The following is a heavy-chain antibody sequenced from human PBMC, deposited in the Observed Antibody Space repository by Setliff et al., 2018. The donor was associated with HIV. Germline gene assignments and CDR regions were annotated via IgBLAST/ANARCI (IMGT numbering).Heavy chain of an antibody. V-gene: IGHV5-51*01. Sequence: GESLKISCQGSGYFFLSSWIGWVRQMPGRGLEWMGIIYPGDSDTRYSPSFQGQVTISADKSISTAYLQWSSLKASDTAMYYCARQGDYHILTGYYSGPHDAFDIWGQGTMVTVSS. CDR3: ARQGDYHILTGYYSGPHDAFDI. J-gene: IGHJ3*02. D-gene: IGHD3-9*01. CDR2: IYPGDSDT. CDR1: GYFFLSSW.